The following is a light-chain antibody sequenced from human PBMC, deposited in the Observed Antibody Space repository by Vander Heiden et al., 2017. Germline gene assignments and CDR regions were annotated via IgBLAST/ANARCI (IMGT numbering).Light chain of an antibody. CDR3: HQYGSSPFT. CDR2: AAS. J-gene: IGKJ4*01. V-gene: IGKV3-20*01. Sequence: EIVLTQSPGTLSLSPGERATLSCRASQSVSSSFLAWYQQKPGQAPRLLIYAASSRATGIPDRFSGSGSGTDFTVTISRLEPEDSAVYYCHQYGSSPFTFGGGTKVEIK. CDR1: QSVSSSF.